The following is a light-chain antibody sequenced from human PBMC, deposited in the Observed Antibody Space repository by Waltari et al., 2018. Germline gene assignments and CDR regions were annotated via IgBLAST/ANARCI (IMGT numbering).Light chain of an antibody. J-gene: IGLJ1*01. CDR2: EVT. CDR1: SSDIGGYNR. Sequence: QSALTQSASVSGSPGQSITISCTGTSSDIGGYNRVSWYQQYPGRAPKLIIYEVTKRPSGVSNRFSGSKSGSTASLTISGVQAEDEADYYCCSYGTGSTYVFGTGTKVTVL. CDR3: CSYGTGSTYV. V-gene: IGLV2-23*02.